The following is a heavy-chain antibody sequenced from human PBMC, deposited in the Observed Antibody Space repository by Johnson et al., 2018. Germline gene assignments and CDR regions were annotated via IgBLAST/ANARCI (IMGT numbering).Heavy chain of an antibody. Sequence: EEQLVESGGGLVQHGGSLRLSCAASGFTFSNDWMSWVRQAPGKGLEGVANIKQDGSEKYYVDSVKGRFTIYRDNAKNSLYLQMNTLRAEDTAVYYCASRYYDSSGYFAYFQHWGQGTLVTVSS. V-gene: IGHV3-7*01. CDR2: IKQDGSEK. CDR1: GFTFSNDW. J-gene: IGHJ1*01. CDR3: ASRYYDSSGYFAYFQH. D-gene: IGHD3-22*01.